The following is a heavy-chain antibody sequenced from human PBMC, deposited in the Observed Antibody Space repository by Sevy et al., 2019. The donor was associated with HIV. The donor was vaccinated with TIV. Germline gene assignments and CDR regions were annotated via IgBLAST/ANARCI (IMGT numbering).Heavy chain of an antibody. J-gene: IGHJ4*02. CDR1: GGSVSSGSYY. CDR2: IYYSGRT. Sequence: SETLSLTCTVSGGSVSSGSYYWSWIRQPPGKGLEWIGYIYYSGRTNYNPSLKSRVTISVDTFKNQFSLKLSSVTAADTAVYYCARTSSGATMGSLYFDYWGQGTLVTVSS. CDR3: ARTSSGATMGSLYFDY. D-gene: IGHD3-10*01. V-gene: IGHV4-61*01.